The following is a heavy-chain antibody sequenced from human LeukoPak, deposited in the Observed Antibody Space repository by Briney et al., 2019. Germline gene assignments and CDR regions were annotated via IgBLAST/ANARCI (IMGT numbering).Heavy chain of an antibody. CDR1: GGSFSGYY. CDR3: ATYIVGATQA. CDR2: INHSGST. D-gene: IGHD1-26*01. Sequence: SETLSLTCAVYGGSFSGYYWSWIRQPPGKGLEWIGEINHSGSTNYNPSLKSRVTISVDTSKNQFSLKLSSVTAADTAVYYCATYIVGATQAWGQGTLVTASS. V-gene: IGHV4-34*01. J-gene: IGHJ5*02.